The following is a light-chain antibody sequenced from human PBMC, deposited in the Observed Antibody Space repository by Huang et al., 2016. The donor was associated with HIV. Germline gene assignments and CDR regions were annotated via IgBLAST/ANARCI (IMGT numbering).Light chain of an antibody. CDR1: QSISPSS. CDR3: HQYGSPPFT. CDR2: GAS. V-gene: IGKV3-20*01. Sequence: EIVLTQSPGTLSLSPGERATLSCRASQSISPSSLAWYLQKPGQAPTLLIHGASTRATDIPDRFSGSGSGTDFTLTISRLEPEDFAVYYCHQYGSPPFTFGPGTKVDIK. J-gene: IGKJ3*01.